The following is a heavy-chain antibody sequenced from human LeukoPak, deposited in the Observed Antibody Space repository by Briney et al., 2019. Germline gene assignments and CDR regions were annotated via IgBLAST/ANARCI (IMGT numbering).Heavy chain of an antibody. CDR2: IYYSGSA. CDR1: DGSISSSIYY. CDR3: ARTEVHDFDWSPPSL. V-gene: IGHV4-61*05. J-gene: IGHJ2*01. D-gene: IGHD3-9*01. Sequence: SSETLSLTCTVSDGSISSSIYYWGWIRQPPGKGLEWIGYIYYSGSANYNPSLKSRVTISVDTSKNQFSLKLSSVTAADTAVYYCARTEVHDFDWSPPSLWGRGTLVTVSS.